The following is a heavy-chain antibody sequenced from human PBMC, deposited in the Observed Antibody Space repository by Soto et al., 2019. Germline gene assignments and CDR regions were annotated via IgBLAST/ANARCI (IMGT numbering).Heavy chain of an antibody. D-gene: IGHD2-15*01. CDR3: ARGPCRSSVRGYYYYGMDV. V-gene: IGHV4-34*01. CDR2: INHSGST. Sequence: ASETLSLTCAVYGGSFSGYYWSWIRQPPGKGLEWIGEINHSGSTNYNPSLKSRVTISVDTSKNQFSLKLSSATAADTAVYYCARGPCRSSVRGYYYYGMDVWGQGTTVTVSS. J-gene: IGHJ6*02. CDR1: GGSFSGYY.